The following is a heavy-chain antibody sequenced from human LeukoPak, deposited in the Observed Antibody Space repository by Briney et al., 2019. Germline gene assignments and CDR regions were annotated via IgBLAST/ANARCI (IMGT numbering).Heavy chain of an antibody. CDR1: GGTFSSYA. V-gene: IGHV1-69*13. CDR2: IIPIFGTA. D-gene: IGHD3-22*01. J-gene: IGHJ6*02. Sequence: SVKVSCKASGGTFSSYAISWVRQAPGQGLEWMGGIIPIFGTANYAQKFQGRATITADESTSTAYMELSSLRSEDTAVYYCARAPTRYYYDSSGYHYGMDVWGQGTTVTVSS. CDR3: ARAPTRYYYDSSGYHYGMDV.